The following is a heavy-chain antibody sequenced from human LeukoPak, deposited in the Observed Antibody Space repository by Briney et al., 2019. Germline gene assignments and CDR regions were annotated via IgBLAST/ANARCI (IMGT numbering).Heavy chain of an antibody. J-gene: IGHJ4*02. CDR2: INHSGST. D-gene: IGHD3-22*01. V-gene: IGHV4-30-2*01. Sequence: PSQTLSLTCAVSGGSINSGGYSWSWIRQPPGKGLEWIGEINHSGSTNYNPSLKSRVTISVDTSKNQFSLKLSSVTAADTAVYYCARGFVLARVDDSSGYYPRFFDYWGQGTLVTVSS. CDR3: ARGFVLARVDDSSGYYPRFFDY. CDR1: GGSINSGGYS.